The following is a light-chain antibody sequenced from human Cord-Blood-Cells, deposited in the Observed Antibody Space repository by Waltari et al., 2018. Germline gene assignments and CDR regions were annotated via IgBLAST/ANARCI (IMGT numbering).Light chain of an antibody. V-gene: IGLV1-40*01. CDR3: QSYDSSLGGSV. J-gene: IGLJ2*01. CDR2: GNS. CDR1: SSSISAGYG. Sequence: QSVLTQPPSVPAPPRQRVTTSCPGSSSSISAGYGVPWYQQLPATAPKLLIYGNSNRPSGVPDRFSGSKSGTSASLTITGLQAEDEADYYCQSYDSSLGGSVFGGGTKLTVL.